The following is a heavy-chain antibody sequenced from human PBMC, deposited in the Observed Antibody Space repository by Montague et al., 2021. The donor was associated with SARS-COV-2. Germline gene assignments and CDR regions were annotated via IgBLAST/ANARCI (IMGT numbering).Heavy chain of an antibody. CDR2: TQQWGGT. V-gene: IGHV4-4*02. D-gene: IGHD6-13*01. Sequence: SETLSLTCSGPGASNHSEQRWSSGRKPTGKGLEWIVETQQWGGTDYNPSLRSRVSIFLDNSKNQFSLILTSVTAADTAMYYCASHFVWQQLSTWGQGTLVSVSS. CDR3: ASHFVWQQLST. CDR1: GASNHSEQR. J-gene: IGHJ4*02.